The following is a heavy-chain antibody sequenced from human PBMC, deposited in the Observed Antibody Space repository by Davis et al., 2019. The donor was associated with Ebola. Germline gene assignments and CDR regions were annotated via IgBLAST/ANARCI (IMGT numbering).Heavy chain of an antibody. Sequence: PSETLSLTCTVSGGSISNHFWSWIRQPPGKGLEWIGYINYRGSTIYNPSLRSRVTISVDTSKNQFSLKLTSVTAADTAVYYCARVITVMPRPWYFDLWGRGTLVTVSS. CDR2: INYRGST. D-gene: IGHD4-17*01. J-gene: IGHJ2*01. V-gene: IGHV4-59*11. CDR3: ARVITVMPRPWYFDL. CDR1: GGSISNHF.